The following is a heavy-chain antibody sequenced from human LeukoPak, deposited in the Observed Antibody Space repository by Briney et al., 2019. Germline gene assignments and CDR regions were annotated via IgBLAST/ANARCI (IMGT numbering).Heavy chain of an antibody. V-gene: IGHV1-2*02. J-gene: IGHJ5*02. D-gene: IGHD6-13*01. CDR3: ARGAAAGSNWFDP. Sequence: ASVKVSCKASGYTFTGYYMHWVRQAPGQGLEWMGWINPDSGGTNYAQKFQGRVTTTRDTSISTAYMELSRLRSDDTAVYYCARGAAAGSNWFDPWGQGTLVTVSS. CDR2: INPDSGGT. CDR1: GYTFTGYY.